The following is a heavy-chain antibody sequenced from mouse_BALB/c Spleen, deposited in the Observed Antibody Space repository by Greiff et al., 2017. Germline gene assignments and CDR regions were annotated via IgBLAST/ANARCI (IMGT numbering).Heavy chain of an antibody. CDR3: AREGADWDGRFAY. D-gene: IGHD4-1*01. Sequence: EVQLQQSGAELVKPGASVKLSCTASGFNIKDTYMHWVKQRPEQGLEWIGRIDPANGNTKYDPKFQGKATITADTSSNTAYLQLSSLTSEDTAVYYCAREGADWDGRFAYWGQGTLVTVSA. CDR2: IDPANGNT. CDR1: GFNIKDTY. J-gene: IGHJ3*01. V-gene: IGHV14-3*02.